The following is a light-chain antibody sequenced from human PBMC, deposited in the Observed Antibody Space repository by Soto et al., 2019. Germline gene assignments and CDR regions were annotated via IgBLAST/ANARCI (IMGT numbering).Light chain of an antibody. V-gene: IGLV2-14*01. CDR1: NSDVGGYNY. CDR2: EVS. J-gene: IGLJ3*02. CDR3: SSYTTSTTWV. Sequence: QSALTQPASVSGSPGQSIAISCTGTNSDVGGYNYVSWYQHHPGKAPNLMIYEVSNRPSGVSNRFSGSKSGNTASLTISGLQAEDEDYYYCSSYTTSTTWVFGGGTKLTVL.